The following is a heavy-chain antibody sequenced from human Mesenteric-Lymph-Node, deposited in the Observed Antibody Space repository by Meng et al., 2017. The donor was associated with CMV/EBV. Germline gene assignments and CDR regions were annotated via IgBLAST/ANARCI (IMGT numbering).Heavy chain of an antibody. J-gene: IGHJ4*02. V-gene: IGHV1-8*01. CDR1: GHTFTSYD. CDR2: MNPNSGNT. D-gene: IGHD3-22*01. Sequence: ASVKVSCKASGHTFTSYDINWVRQATGQGLEWMGWMNPNSGNTGYAQKFQGRVTMTRNTSISTAYMELSSLRAEDTAVYYCAKSSGYYDTGGQGVGYWGQGTLVTVSS. CDR3: AKSSGYYDTGGQGVGY.